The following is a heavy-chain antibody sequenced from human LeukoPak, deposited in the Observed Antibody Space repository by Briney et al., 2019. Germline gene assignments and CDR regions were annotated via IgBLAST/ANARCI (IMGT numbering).Heavy chain of an antibody. V-gene: IGHV1-8*01. J-gene: IGHJ4*02. CDR3: ARGRGSGSGWRRFDY. D-gene: IGHD6-19*01. CDR2: MNLNSGNT. CDR1: GYTFTSYD. Sequence: ASVKVSCKASGYTFTSYDINWVRQATGQGLEWMGWMNLNSGNTGYEQKFQGRVTMTRDTSISTAYMELSSLTSEDSAVYYCARGRGSGSGWRRFDYWGQGTLVTV.